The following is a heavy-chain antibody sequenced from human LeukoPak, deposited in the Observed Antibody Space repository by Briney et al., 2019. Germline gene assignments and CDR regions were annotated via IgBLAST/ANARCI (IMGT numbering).Heavy chain of an antibody. Sequence: SETLSLTCAVSGGSISSGDYSWSWIRQPPGKGLEWIGYIYHSGSTYYNPSLKSRVTISVDRSKNQFSLKLSSVTAADTAVYYCARESGGASGSYFDYWGQGTLVTVSS. J-gene: IGHJ4*02. CDR1: GGSISSGDYS. D-gene: IGHD1-26*01. CDR2: IYHSGST. CDR3: ARESGGASGSYFDY. V-gene: IGHV4-30-2*01.